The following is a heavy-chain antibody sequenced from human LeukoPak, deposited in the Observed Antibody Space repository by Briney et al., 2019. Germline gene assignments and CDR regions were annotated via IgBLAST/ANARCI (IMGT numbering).Heavy chain of an antibody. J-gene: IGHJ3*02. CDR2: ISSSSSYI. Sequence: GGSLRLSCAASGFTFSSDSMNWVRQAPGKGLEWVSSISSSSSYIYYADSVKGRFTISRDNAKNSLYLQMNSLRAEDTAVYCCARDEVTIFGVVTAEAFDIWGQGTMVTVSS. V-gene: IGHV3-21*01. D-gene: IGHD3-3*01. CDR3: ARDEVTIFGVVTAEAFDI. CDR1: GFTFSSDS.